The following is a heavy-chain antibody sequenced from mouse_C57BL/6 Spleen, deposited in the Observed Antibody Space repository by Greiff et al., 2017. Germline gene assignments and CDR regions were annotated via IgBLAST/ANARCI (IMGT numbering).Heavy chain of an antibody. CDR3: ARSGYSNYVYFDY. D-gene: IGHD2-5*01. CDR1: GYSFTSYY. V-gene: IGHV1-66*01. CDR2: IYPGSGNT. J-gene: IGHJ2*01. Sequence: VQRQQSGPELVKPGASVKISCKASGYSFTSYYIHWVKQRPGQGLEWIGWIYPGSGNTKYNEKFKGKATLTADTSSSTAYMQLSSLTSEDSAVYYCARSGYSNYVYFDYWGQGTTLTVSS.